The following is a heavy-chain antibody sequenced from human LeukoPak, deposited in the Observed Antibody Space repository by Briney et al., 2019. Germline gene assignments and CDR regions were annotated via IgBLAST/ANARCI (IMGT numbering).Heavy chain of an antibody. D-gene: IGHD3-10*01. CDR1: GFTFSSYG. J-gene: IGHJ6*03. CDR2: IRYDGSNK. V-gene: IGHV3-30*02. Sequence: PGGSLRLSCAASGFTFSSYGMHWVRQAPGKGLEWVAFIRYDGSNKYYADSVKGRFTISRDNSKNTLYLQMNSLRAEDTAVYYCAKDPSRLLWFGESEPNYYYYYMDVWGKGTTVTISS. CDR3: AKDPSRLLWFGESEPNYYYYYMDV.